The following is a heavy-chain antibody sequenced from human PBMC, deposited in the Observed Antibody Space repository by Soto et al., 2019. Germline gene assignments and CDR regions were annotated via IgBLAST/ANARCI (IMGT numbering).Heavy chain of an antibody. Sequence: PGVSRRLPCAASAFTFSSYPMNWLRQAPGKGLEWAAVISYDGSNKYYADSVKGRFTISRDNSKNTLYLQMNSLRAEDTAVYYCARDLIRAMVTWYGMEVWGQGTQVTVSS. D-gene: IGHD5-18*01. V-gene: IGHV3-30-3*01. CDR2: ISYDGSNK. CDR3: ARDLIRAMVTWYGMEV. CDR1: AFTFSSYP. J-gene: IGHJ6*02.